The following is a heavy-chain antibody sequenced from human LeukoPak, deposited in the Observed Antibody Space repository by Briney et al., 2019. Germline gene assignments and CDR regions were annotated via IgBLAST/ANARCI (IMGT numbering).Heavy chain of an antibody. Sequence: PGGSLRPSCIASGFTISPYYMGWARQAPGKGLEWVANIDKDAIEKYYVDSVKGRFTISRDNAKNSLRLEMNSLGVEDTAVYYCARGGLSYGFDVWGPGTMVTVSS. J-gene: IGHJ3*01. CDR2: IDKDAIEK. V-gene: IGHV3-7*01. CDR1: GFTISPYY. CDR3: ARGGLSYGFDV. D-gene: IGHD4/OR15-4a*01.